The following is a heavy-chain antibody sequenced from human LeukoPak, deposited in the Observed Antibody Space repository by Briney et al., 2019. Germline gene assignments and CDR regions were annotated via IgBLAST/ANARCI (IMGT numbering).Heavy chain of an antibody. J-gene: IGHJ5*02. CDR3: ATSHDVKTAPYDL. Sequence: SETLSLTCTVSGGSISGQYWGWIRQPPGKGLEWIGYIFYTGTTNYNPSLRSRVTMSVDTSKNQLSMELRFLTAADTAVYYCATSHDVKTAPYDLWGQGTLVTVSS. D-gene: IGHD2-21*01. V-gene: IGHV4-59*08. CDR1: GGSISGQY. CDR2: IFYTGTT.